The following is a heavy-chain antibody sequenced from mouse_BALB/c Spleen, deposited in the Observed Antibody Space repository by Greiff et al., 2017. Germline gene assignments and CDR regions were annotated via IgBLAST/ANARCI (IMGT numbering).Heavy chain of an antibody. Sequence: QVQLKQPGAELVKPGASVKLSCKASGYTFTSYWMHWVKQRPGQGLEWIGEINPSNGRTNYNEKFKSKATLTVDKSSSTAYMQLSSLTSEDSAVYYCARKGTGTFAYWGQGTLVTVSA. D-gene: IGHD4-1*01. CDR2: INPSNGRT. V-gene: IGHV1S81*02. CDR3: ARKGTGTFAY. J-gene: IGHJ3*01. CDR1: GYTFTSYW.